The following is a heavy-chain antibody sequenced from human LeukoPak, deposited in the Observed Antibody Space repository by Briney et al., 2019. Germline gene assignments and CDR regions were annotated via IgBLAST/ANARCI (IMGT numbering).Heavy chain of an antibody. CDR3: AKTASGITIFPN. CDR2: IRYDGSNK. V-gene: IGHV3-30*02. Sequence: GGSLRLSCAAPGFTFSSYGMHWVRHAPGKGLEWVAFIRYDGSNKYYADSVKGRFTISRDNSKNTLYLQMNSLRAEDTAVYYCAKTASGITIFPNWGQGTLVTVSS. J-gene: IGHJ4*02. CDR1: GFTFSSYG. D-gene: IGHD3-9*01.